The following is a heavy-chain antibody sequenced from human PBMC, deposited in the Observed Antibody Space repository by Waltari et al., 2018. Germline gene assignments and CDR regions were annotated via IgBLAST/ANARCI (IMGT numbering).Heavy chain of an antibody. Sequence: QVQLQESGPGLVKPSETLSLTCTVSGGSISSYYWSWIRQPPGKGLEWIGYIYYSGSTTYNPSLKSRVTISVDTSKNQFSLKLSSVTAADTAVYYCARASMGYGHTWFDPWGQGTLVTVSS. CDR3: ARASMGYGHTWFDP. J-gene: IGHJ5*02. V-gene: IGHV4-59*01. D-gene: IGHD5-18*01. CDR1: GGSISSYY. CDR2: IYYSGST.